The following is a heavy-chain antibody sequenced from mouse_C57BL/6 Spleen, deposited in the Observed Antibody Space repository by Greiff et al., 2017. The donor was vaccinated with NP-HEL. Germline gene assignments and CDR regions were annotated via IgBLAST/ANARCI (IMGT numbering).Heavy chain of an antibody. CDR2: INPSSGYT. CDR1: GYTFTSYW. CDR3: ARRSSDQLGAMDY. V-gene: IGHV1-7*01. Sequence: QVQLQQSGAELAKPGASVKLSCKASGYTFTSYWMHWVKQRPGQGLEWIGYINPSSGYTKYNQKFKDKATLTADKSSSTAYMQLSSLTYEDSAVYYCARRSSDQLGAMDYWGQGTSVTVSS. D-gene: IGHD4-1*02. J-gene: IGHJ4*01.